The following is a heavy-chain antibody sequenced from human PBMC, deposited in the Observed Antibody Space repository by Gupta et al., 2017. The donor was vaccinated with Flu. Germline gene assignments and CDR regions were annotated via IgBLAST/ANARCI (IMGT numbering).Heavy chain of an antibody. CDR1: GYTFTAYS. D-gene: IGHD3-22*01. CDR2: INAGNGNT. Sequence: QVQFVQSGAEVKKPGASVKVSCKASGYTFTAYSIQWVRQAPGQGLEWMGWINAGNGNTKYSQKFQGRVTITRDTSASTAYMDLSSLRSEGTAVYYCTRAPRDYYDSRGYLAGCFDPWGQGTLVTVSS. V-gene: IGHV1-3*01. J-gene: IGHJ5*02. CDR3: TRAPRDYYDSRGYLAGCFDP.